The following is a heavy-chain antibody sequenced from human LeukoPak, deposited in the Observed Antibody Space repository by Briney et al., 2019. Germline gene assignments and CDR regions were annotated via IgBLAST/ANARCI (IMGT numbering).Heavy chain of an antibody. CDR2: IYYSGST. CDR3: ARHNDDSSGYYYVGVVITYYFDY. CDR1: GGSISSSSYY. V-gene: IGHV4-39*01. J-gene: IGHJ4*02. Sequence: SETLSLTCTVSGGSISSSSYYWGWIRQPPGKGLEWIWSIYYSGSTYYNPSLKSRVTISVDTSKNQFSLKLSSVTAADTAVYYCARHNDDSSGYYYVGVVITYYFDYWGQGTLVTVSS. D-gene: IGHD3-22*01.